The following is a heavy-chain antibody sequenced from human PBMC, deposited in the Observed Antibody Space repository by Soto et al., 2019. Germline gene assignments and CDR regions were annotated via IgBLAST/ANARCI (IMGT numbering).Heavy chain of an antibody. Sequence: GGSLRLSCASSRFTFSSYGMHWVRQAPGKGLEWVAVISYDGSKKYYGDSVKGRFTISRDNSKNTLYLHMNSLRAEDTAVYYCAKGFSGGPYYFDFWGQGTLVTVSS. J-gene: IGHJ4*02. D-gene: IGHD6-19*01. V-gene: IGHV3-30*18. CDR3: AKGFSGGPYYFDF. CDR2: ISYDGSKK. CDR1: RFTFSSYG.